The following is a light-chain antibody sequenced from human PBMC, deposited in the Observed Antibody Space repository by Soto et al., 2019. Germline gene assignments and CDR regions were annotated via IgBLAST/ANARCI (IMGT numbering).Light chain of an antibody. CDR1: QSISSR. CDR3: QQYNSYPWT. J-gene: IGKJ1*01. CDR2: KAS. Sequence: DIQMTQSASILSASVGDRVTITCRASQSISSRLAWYQQKPGKAPKLLIYKASSLESGVPSRFSGSGSGTEFTLTISSLQPDDFATYYCQQYNSYPWTFGQGTKVEIK. V-gene: IGKV1-5*03.